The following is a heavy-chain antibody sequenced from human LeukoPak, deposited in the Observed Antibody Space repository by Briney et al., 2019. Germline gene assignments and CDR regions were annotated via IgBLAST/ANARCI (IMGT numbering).Heavy chain of an antibody. CDR3: ARAQGGYCSSTSCPQSDY. CDR2: ISYDGSNK. CDR1: GFTFSSYA. J-gene: IGHJ4*02. Sequence: PGGSLRLSCAASGFTFSSYAMHWVRQAPGKGLEWVAVISYDGSNKYYADSVKGRFTISRDNSKNTLYLQMNSLIAEDTAVYYCARAQGGYCSSTSCPQSDYWGQGTLVTVSS. V-gene: IGHV3-30*04. D-gene: IGHD2-2*03.